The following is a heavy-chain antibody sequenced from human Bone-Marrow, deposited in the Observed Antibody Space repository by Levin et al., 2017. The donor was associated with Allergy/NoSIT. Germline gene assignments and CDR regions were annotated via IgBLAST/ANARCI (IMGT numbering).Heavy chain of an antibody. CDR3: ARGRAGMTR. Sequence: GGSLRLSCAASGFTFTTYAMHWVRQAPGRGLEWVAFISYDGSNTYYADSVKGRFTISRDNFKNTLYLQMNSLTTEDTAVYYCARGRAGMTRWGQGTLVSVSS. J-gene: IGHJ4*02. V-gene: IGHV3-30-3*01. D-gene: IGHD1-1*01. CDR1: GFTFTTYA. CDR2: ISYDGSNT.